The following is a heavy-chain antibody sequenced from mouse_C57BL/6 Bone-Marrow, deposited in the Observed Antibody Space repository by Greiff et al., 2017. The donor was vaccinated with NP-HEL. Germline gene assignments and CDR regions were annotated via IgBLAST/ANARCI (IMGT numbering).Heavy chain of an antibody. CDR3: VRTRIPPYAMDY. CDR1: GYTFTSYW. J-gene: IGHJ4*01. Sequence: QVQLQQPGAELVKPGASVKMSCKASGYTFTSYWITWVKQRPGQGLEWIGDIYPGSGSTNYNEKFKSKATLTVDTSSSTAYMQLSSLTSEESAVSFLVRTRIPPYAMDYWGQGTSVTVSS. CDR2: IYPGSGST. V-gene: IGHV1-55*01.